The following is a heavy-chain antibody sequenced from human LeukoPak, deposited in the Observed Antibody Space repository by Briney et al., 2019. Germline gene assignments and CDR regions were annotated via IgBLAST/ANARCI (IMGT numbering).Heavy chain of an antibody. CDR1: GSTFSSYE. D-gene: IGHD3-10*02. CDR2: ISSSGSTI. J-gene: IGHJ6*04. CDR3: AELGITMIGGV. V-gene: IGHV3-48*03. Sequence: GGSLRLSCAASGSTFSSYEMNWVRQAPGKGLEWVAYISSSGSTIYYADTVKGRFTISRDNAKNTLYLQMNSLRAEDTAVYYCAELGITMIGGVWGKGTTVTISS.